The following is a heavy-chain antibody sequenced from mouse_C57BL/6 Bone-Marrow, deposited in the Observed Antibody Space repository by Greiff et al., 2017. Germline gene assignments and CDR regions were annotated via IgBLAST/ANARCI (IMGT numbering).Heavy chain of an antibody. Sequence: QVQLQQPVAELVLPGASVKLSCTASGFNINSSWMHWVKQRPGQGLEWIGEIDPSDGYTKYNPQFPGKATMTVDKSSSTAYMQLSSLTSQDSAVYYCAISRYSYYVYYYAMDYWGQGTSVTVSS. J-gene: IGHJ4*01. V-gene: IGHV1-69*01. CDR3: AISRYSYYVYYYAMDY. CDR1: GFNINSSW. CDR2: IDPSDGYT. D-gene: IGHD2-12*01.